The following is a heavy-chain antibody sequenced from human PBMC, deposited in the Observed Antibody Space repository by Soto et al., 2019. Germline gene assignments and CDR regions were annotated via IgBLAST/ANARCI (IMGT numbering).Heavy chain of an antibody. V-gene: IGHV3-30-3*01. CDR2: ISYDGSNK. D-gene: IGHD3-22*01. CDR3: ARARADSRFDY. J-gene: IGHJ4*02. CDR1: GFTFSSYA. Sequence: ESVGGVVQPGRSLRLSCAASGFTFSSYAMHWVRQAPGKGLEWVAVISYDGSNKYYADSVKGRFTISRDNSKNTLYLQMNSLRAEDTAVYYCARARADSRFDYWGQGTLVTVSS.